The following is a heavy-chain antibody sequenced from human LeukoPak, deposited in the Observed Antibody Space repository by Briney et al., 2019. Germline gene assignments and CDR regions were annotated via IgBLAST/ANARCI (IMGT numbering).Heavy chain of an antibody. CDR1: GCTFSTYL. CDR3: ARGLVPADYYLVL. Sequence: GGSLSLSYAAAGCTFSTYLGRWRRQPPEKGLEWVSRITSDGSRPSYAGSVKGRFTISRDNAQTTLYLQMNRLSAEDTPVYYCARGLVPADYYLVLWGQGTLVTVSS. CDR2: ITSDGSRP. D-gene: IGHD2-2*01. J-gene: IGHJ4*02. V-gene: IGHV3-74*01.